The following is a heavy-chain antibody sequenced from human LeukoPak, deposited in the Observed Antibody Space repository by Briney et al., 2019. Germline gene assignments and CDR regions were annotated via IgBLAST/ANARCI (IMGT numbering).Heavy chain of an antibody. CDR2: ISPTGSTT. J-gene: IGHJ4*02. V-gene: IGHV3-74*01. Sequence: GGSLRLSCTASGFSFSGHWMHWARQLPGKGLVWVSRISPTGSTTSYADSVKGRFTVSRDNAKNTLYLQVNNLRAEDMAVYYCARGPNSNWSGLDFWGQGTLLTVSS. CDR3: ARGPNSNWSGLDF. D-gene: IGHD6-6*01. CDR1: GFSFSGHW.